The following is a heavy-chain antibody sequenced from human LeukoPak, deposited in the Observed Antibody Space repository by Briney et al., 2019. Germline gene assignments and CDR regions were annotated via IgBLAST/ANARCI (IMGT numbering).Heavy chain of an antibody. V-gene: IGHV4-30-2*01. CDR3: ARGLIVPSTIFDY. CDR2: ISHSGGT. Sequence: PSLTLSLTCAVSGDSISSGTYSWTWIRQPPGKGLEWIGFISHSGGTYYNPSLKSPVTMSVDRSENQFSLKLSSVTAADTAVYYCARGLIVPSTIFDYWGQGALVTVSS. D-gene: IGHD2-2*01. CDR1: GDSISSGTYS. J-gene: IGHJ4*02.